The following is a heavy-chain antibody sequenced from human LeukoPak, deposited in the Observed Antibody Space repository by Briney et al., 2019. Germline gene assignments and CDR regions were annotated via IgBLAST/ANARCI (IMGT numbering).Heavy chain of an antibody. CDR3: AKAFFDISWNWFAP. J-gene: IGHJ5*02. D-gene: IGHD3-9*01. V-gene: IGHV3-30*18. CDR2: ISYDGTNK. Sequence: GGSLRLSCAASVFTFNTFPMHWARQGPGKGLEWVALISYDGTNKFYADSVKGRFTISRDNSKNTLYLQMSSLRVEGTVIYYCAKAFFDISWNWFAPWGQGTLVTVSS. CDR1: VFTFNTFP.